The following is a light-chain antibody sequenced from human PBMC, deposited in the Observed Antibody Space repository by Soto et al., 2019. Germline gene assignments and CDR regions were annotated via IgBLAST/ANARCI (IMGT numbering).Light chain of an antibody. J-gene: IGKJ4*01. CDR1: ESVKTR. CDR2: DAF. V-gene: IGKV3-15*01. CDR3: QQYDDWPLT. Sequence: EKVMTQSPATVSVSPGERATLSCRASESVKTRVAWYQQKPGQAPRLLIYDAFTRVSGIPARFSGSASGTDFTLTISNLQSEDFAIYYCQQYDDWPLTLGGGTKVEIK.